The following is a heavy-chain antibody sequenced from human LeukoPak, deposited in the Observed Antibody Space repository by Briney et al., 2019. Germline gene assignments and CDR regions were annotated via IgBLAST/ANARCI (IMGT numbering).Heavy chain of an antibody. Sequence: PGGSLRLSCAASGFTFSSYGMHWVRQAPGKGLEWVAVISYDGSNKYYADSVKGRFTISRDNSKNTLYLQMNSLRAEDTAVYYCAKSCYSLGFQHWGQGTLVTVSS. CDR1: GFTFSSYG. CDR2: ISYDGSNK. CDR3: AKSCYSLGFQH. D-gene: IGHD2-15*01. V-gene: IGHV3-30*18. J-gene: IGHJ1*01.